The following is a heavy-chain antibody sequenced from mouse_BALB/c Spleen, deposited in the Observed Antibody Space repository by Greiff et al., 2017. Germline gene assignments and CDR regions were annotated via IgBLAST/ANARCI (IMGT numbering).Heavy chain of an antibody. V-gene: IGHV3-8*02. D-gene: IGHD1-1*01. CDR2: ISYSGST. CDR1: GDSITSGY. CDR3: ARFDYDEGAWFAY. J-gene: IGHJ3*01. Sequence: EVKLVESGPSLVKPSQTLSLTCSVTGDSITSGYWNWIRKFPGNKLEYMGYISYSGSTYYNPSLKSRISITRDTSKNQYYLQLNSVTTEDTATYYCARFDYDEGAWFAYWGQGTLVTVSA.